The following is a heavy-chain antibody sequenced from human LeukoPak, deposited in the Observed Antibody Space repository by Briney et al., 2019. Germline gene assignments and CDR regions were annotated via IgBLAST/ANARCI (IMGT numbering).Heavy chain of an antibody. CDR1: GFTFSNYA. J-gene: IGHJ5*02. V-gene: IGHV3-23*01. Sequence: PEGSLRLSCVASGFTFSNYAMSWVRQAPGKGLELVSGIYGSDDKTVYGDAVKGRFTISRDNSKNTLYLQMNSLRADDTAVYYRAKTQGYYDAWGQGALVTVSS. CDR2: IYGSDDKT. D-gene: IGHD2-15*01. CDR3: AKTQGYYDA.